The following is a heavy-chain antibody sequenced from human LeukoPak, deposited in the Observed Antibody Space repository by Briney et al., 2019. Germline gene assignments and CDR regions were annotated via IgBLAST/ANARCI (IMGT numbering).Heavy chain of an antibody. CDR3: ASSDYDFWSGYYTGALSYYMDV. CDR1: GGSFSGYY. D-gene: IGHD3-3*01. Sequence: PSETLSLTCAVYGGSFSGYYWSWIRQPPGKGLEWIGEINHSGSTNYNPSLKSRVTISVDTSKNQFSLKLSSVTAADTAVYYCASSDYDFWSGYYTGALSYYMDVWGKGTTVTV. V-gene: IGHV4-34*01. J-gene: IGHJ6*03. CDR2: INHSGST.